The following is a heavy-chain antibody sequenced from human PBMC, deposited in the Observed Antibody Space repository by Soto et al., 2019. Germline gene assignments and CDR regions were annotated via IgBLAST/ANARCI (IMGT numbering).Heavy chain of an antibody. J-gene: IGHJ5*02. Sequence: EVQLVESGGGLVKPGGSLRLSCAASGFTFSNAWMSWVRQAPGKGLEWVGRIKSKTDGGTTDYAAPVKGRFTISRDDSKNTLYLQMNSLKTEDTAVYYCTTELGQGSWFDPWGQGTLVTVSS. D-gene: IGHD7-27*01. V-gene: IGHV3-15*01. CDR3: TTELGQGSWFDP. CDR2: IKSKTDGGTT. CDR1: GFTFSNAW.